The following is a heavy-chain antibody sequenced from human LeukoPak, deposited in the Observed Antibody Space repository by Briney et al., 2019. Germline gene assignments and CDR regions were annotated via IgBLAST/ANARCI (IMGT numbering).Heavy chain of an antibody. CDR2: ITPNGGRT. CDR3: ARDEHQYYSESRGRFDF. D-gene: IGHD3-22*01. V-gene: IGHV3-64D*09. J-gene: IGHJ4*02. CDR1: GFTFSNYA. Sequence: GGSLRLSCSASGFTFSNYAMHWVRQAPGKGLEYVSGITPNGGRTHYADSLKGRFTISRDNSKNTLYLQMSSLRGEDTAVYSCARDEHQYYSESRGRFDFWGQGVLVTVSS.